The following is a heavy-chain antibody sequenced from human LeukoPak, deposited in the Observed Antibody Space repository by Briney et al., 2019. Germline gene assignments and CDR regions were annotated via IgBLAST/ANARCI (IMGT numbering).Heavy chain of an antibody. CDR2: ISYDGTNK. CDR1: GFTFSNYA. D-gene: IGHD3-22*01. J-gene: IGHJ5*02. CDR3: ARGGYYDSSGYP. V-gene: IGHV3-30-3*01. Sequence: GRSLRLSCAASGFTFSNYAMHWVRQAPGKGLEWVAVISYDGTNKYYADSVKGRFTISRDNSKNTLDLQMNSLRAEDTAVHYCARGGYYDSSGYPWGQGTLVTVSS.